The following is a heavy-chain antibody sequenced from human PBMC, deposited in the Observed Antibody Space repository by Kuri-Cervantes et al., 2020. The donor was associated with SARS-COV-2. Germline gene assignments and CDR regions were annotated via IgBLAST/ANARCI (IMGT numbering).Heavy chain of an antibody. D-gene: IGHD3/OR15-3a*01. CDR3: ARESLDWFYFDS. J-gene: IGHJ4*02. Sequence: GESLKISCAASGFTFSSYAMSWVRQAPGKGLEWVSNIGPSGTTKYYADSVKGRFTISRDNAKNSLHLQMSSLRAEDTAVYYCARESLDWFYFDSWGQGALVTVSS. CDR2: IGPSGTTK. CDR1: GFTFSSYA. V-gene: IGHV3-48*03.